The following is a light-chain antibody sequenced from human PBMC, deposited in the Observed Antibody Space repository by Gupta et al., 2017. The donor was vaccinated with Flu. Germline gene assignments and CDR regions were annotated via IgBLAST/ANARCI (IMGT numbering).Light chain of an antibody. V-gene: IGLV6-57*01. Sequence: TVICENDQRPSGVPPRFSGSIATSSNSASLTISGLETADEADYYCLSYDYFNYVFGTGTKFPVL. CDR2: END. J-gene: IGLJ1*01. CDR3: LSYDYFNYV.